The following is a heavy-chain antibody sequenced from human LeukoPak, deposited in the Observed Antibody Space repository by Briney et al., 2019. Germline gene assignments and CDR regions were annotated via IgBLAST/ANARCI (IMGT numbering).Heavy chain of an antibody. Sequence: SETLSLTCAVYGGSFSGYYWSWIRQPPGKGLEWIGEINHSGSTNYNPSLKSRVTISVDTSKNQFSLKLSSVTVADTAVYYCARAYPRIGKDYWGQGTLVTVSS. CDR3: ARAYPRIGKDY. CDR1: GGSFSGYY. J-gene: IGHJ4*02. CDR2: INHSGST. D-gene: IGHD2/OR15-2a*01. V-gene: IGHV4-34*01.